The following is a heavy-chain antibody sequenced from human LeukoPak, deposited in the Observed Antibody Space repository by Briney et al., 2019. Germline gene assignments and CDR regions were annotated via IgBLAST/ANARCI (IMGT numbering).Heavy chain of an antibody. CDR1: GYTFTGYY. V-gene: IGHV1-2*02. D-gene: IGHD3-3*01. CDR3: ARGALLLEWLRNWFDP. J-gene: IGHJ5*02. Sequence: ASVKVSCKASGYTFTGYYMHWVRQAPGQGLEWMGWINPTNAGKNQAKKVQGRVTMTRSTSISTAHMGMSRLRYDATDVYYSARGALLLEWLRNWFDPWGQGTLVTVSS. CDR2: INPTNAGK.